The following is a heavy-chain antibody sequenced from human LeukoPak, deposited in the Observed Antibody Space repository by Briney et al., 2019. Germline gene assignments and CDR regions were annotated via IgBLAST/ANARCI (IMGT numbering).Heavy chain of an antibody. D-gene: IGHD5-24*01. CDR2: IYPGDSDT. CDR3: ASSRDGYNSIYFDY. CDR1: GYRFTTYW. V-gene: IGHV5-51*01. Sequence: GGSLKISCKGSGYRFTTYWIGWVRQMPGKGLEWMGIIYPGDSDTRYSPSFQGQVTISADKSISTAYLQWSSLKASDTAMYYCASSRDGYNSIYFDYWGQGTLVTVSS. J-gene: IGHJ4*02.